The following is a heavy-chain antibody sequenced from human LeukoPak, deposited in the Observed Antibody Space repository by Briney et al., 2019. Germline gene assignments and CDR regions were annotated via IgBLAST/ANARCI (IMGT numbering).Heavy chain of an antibody. V-gene: IGHV6-1*01. CDR1: GDSVSSNSAA. CDR2: TYYRSKWYN. J-gene: IGHJ5*02. Sequence: SQTLSLTCAISGDSVSSNSAAWNWIRQSPSRGLEWLGRTYYRSKWYNDYAVSVKSRITINPDTSKNQFSLQLNSVTPEDTAVYYCARGVWDYYDSSGYPNWFDPWGQGTLVTVSS. CDR3: ARGVWDYYDSSGYPNWFDP. D-gene: IGHD3-22*01.